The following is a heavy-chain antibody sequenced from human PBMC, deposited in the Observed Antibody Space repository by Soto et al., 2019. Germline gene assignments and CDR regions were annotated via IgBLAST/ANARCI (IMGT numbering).Heavy chain of an antibody. CDR3: AKDLRIAVAGQLGICDY. J-gene: IGHJ4*02. Sequence: EVQLLESGGGLVQPGGSLRLSCAASGFTFSSYAMSWVRQAPGKGLEWVSAISGSGGSTYYADSVKGRFTISRDNSKNTVYLQMNSLRAEDTAGYYCAKDLRIAVAGQLGICDYWGQGTLVTVSS. CDR1: GFTFSSYA. CDR2: ISGSGGST. D-gene: IGHD6-19*01. V-gene: IGHV3-23*01.